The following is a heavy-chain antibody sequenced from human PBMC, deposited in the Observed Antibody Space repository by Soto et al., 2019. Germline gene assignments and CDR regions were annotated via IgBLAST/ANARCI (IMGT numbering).Heavy chain of an antibody. V-gene: IGHV4-31*03. CDR3: SRGILV. J-gene: IGHJ4*02. Sequence: QVQLQEAGPGLVTPSQTLSLTCTVSGGSINSGGYCWSWIRQHPGKGLDWIGCISYGGSTSYNPSLKSRVTLSVDTSKNQFSLKLTSVTAADTAVYYCSRGILVWGQGALITVSS. D-gene: IGHD5-18*01. CDR1: GGSINSGGYC. CDR2: ISYGGST.